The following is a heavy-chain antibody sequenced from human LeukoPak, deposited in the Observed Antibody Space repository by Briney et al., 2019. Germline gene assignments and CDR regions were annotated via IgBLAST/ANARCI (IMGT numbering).Heavy chain of an antibody. V-gene: IGHV1-46*01. CDR3: ARAHYASSNIKVPFDV. CDR2: INPSGGST. J-gene: IGHJ6*04. D-gene: IGHD3-22*01. Sequence: ASAKVSCKASGYTFTSYYMHWVRQAPGQGLEWMGIINPSGGSTSYAQKFQGRVTMTRDTSTSTVYMELSSLRSEDTAVYYCARAHYASSNIKVPFDVWGKGTTVTVSS. CDR1: GYTFTSYY.